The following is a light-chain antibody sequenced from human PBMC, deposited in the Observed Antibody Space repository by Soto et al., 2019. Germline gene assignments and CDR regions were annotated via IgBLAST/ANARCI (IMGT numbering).Light chain of an antibody. CDR1: QSFFSRFRNKNY. CDR3: QQYYTTPTWT. J-gene: IGKJ1*01. V-gene: IGKV4-1*01. CDR2: WAS. Sequence: DIVMAQSPDSLTLSLGERATINCKSSQSFFSRFRNKNYLGWFQQKPGQTPRLLIYWASTRESGVSDRFSGSGSGTDFTLTIDSLQAEDVAVYYCQQYYTTPTWTFSQGTKVDNK.